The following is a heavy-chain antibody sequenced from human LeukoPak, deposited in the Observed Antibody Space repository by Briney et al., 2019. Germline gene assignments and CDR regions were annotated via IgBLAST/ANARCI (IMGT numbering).Heavy chain of an antibody. J-gene: IGHJ4*02. CDR2: IKQDGSEK. Sequence: GGSLRLSCAASGFTFSSYWMSWVRQAPGKGLEWVANIKQDGSEKYYVDSVKGRFTISRDNAKNSLYLQMNSLRAEDTAVYYCARDSTPRYSGYDWVFWGRGTLVTVSS. CDR1: GFTFSSYW. D-gene: IGHD5-12*01. V-gene: IGHV3-7*01. CDR3: ARDSTPRYSGYDWVF.